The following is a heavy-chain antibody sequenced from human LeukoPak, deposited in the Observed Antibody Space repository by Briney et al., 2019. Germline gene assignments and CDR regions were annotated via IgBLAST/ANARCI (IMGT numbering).Heavy chain of an antibody. D-gene: IGHD3-10*01. CDR1: GFTFDDYA. Sequence: PGGSLRLSCAASGFTFDDYAMHWVRQAPGKGLEWVSGISWNSGSIGYADSVKGRFTISRDNAKNSLYLQMNSLRAEDTALYYCAKTLGLFVRGVIIDAFDIWGQGTMVTVSS. J-gene: IGHJ3*02. CDR2: ISWNSGSI. CDR3: AKTLGLFVRGVIIDAFDI. V-gene: IGHV3-9*01.